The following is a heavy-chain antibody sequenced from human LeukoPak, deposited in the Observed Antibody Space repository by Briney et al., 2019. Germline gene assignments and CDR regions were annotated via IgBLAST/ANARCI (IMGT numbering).Heavy chain of an antibody. D-gene: IGHD3-22*01. V-gene: IGHV3-20*04. Sequence: GGSLRLSCAASGFTFDDYGMSWVRQAPGKGLEWVSGINWNGGSTGYADSVKGRFTISRDNAKNSLYLQMNSLRAEDTAVYYCAKDYYDSVPDAFDIWGQGTMVTVSS. CDR3: AKDYYDSVPDAFDI. CDR2: INWNGGST. CDR1: GFTFDDYG. J-gene: IGHJ3*02.